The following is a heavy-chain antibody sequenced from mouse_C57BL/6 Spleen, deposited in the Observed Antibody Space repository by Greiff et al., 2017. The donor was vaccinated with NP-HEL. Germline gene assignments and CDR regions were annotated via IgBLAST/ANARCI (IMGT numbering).Heavy chain of an antibody. V-gene: IGHV1-26*01. D-gene: IGHD1-1*01. CDR1: GYTFTDYY. CDR3: AREGYGSSWDY. CDR2: INPNNGGT. Sequence: EVQLQQSGPELVKPGASVKISCKASGYTFTDYYMNWVKQSHGKSLEWIGDINPNNGGTSYNQKFKGKATLTVDKSSSTAYMELRSLTSEDSAVYYCAREGYGSSWDYWGQGTTLTVSS. J-gene: IGHJ2*01.